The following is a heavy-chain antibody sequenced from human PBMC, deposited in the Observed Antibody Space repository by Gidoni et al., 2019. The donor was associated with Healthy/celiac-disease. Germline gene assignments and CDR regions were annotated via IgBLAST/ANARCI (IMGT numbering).Heavy chain of an antibody. CDR3: AREGWALRPDAFDI. J-gene: IGHJ3*02. Sequence: QVQLQESGPGLVKPSETLSLTCTVSGGSISSYYWSWIRQPAGKGLEWIGRIYTSGSTNYNPPLKSRVTMSVDTSKNQFSLKLSSVTAADTAVYYCAREGWALRPDAFDIWGQGTMVTVSS. CDR2: IYTSGST. D-gene: IGHD1-26*01. V-gene: IGHV4-4*07. CDR1: GGSISSYY.